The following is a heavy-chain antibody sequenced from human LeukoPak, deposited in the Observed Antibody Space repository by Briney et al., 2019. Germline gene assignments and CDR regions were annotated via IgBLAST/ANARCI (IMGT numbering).Heavy chain of an antibody. Sequence: GGSLRLSCAASGFTFSSYAMSWVRQAPGKGLEWVSGISDSGDRAHYADSVKGRFTISRDNSKNTLYLQMNSLRAEDTAVYFCARDHNVADVWGRGTKVTVSS. V-gene: IGHV3-23*01. D-gene: IGHD2-8*01. CDR2: ISDSGDRA. J-gene: IGHJ3*01. CDR3: ARDHNVADV. CDR1: GFTFSSYA.